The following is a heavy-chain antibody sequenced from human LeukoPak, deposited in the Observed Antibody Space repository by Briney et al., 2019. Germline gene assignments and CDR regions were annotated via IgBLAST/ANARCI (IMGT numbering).Heavy chain of an antibody. CDR2: IGAYNGNT. Sequence: GASVKVSCKASGYTFTSYDINWVRQATGQGLEWMGWIGAYNGNTNYAQKLQGRVTMTTDTSTSTAYMELRSLRSDDTAVYYCARDLGWDIVVVVAATLLDYWGQGTLVTVSS. J-gene: IGHJ4*02. V-gene: IGHV1-18*01. CDR3: ARDLGWDIVVVVAATLLDY. CDR1: GYTFTSYD. D-gene: IGHD2-15*01.